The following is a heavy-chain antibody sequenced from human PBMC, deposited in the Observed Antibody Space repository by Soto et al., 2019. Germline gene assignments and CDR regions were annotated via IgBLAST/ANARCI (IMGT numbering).Heavy chain of an antibody. Sequence: QVQLVQSGAEVKKPGSSVKVSCKASGGTFSSYTISWVRQAPGQGLEWMGGIIPMFDTANYAQKFQGRVTITTDKSSXTAYMELRSLRSEDTAVYYCARSYYYDNRGYDDKYYYGMDVWGQGTTVTVSS. J-gene: IGHJ6*02. CDR1: GGTFSSYT. CDR3: ARSYYYDNRGYDDKYYYGMDV. V-gene: IGHV1-69*05. D-gene: IGHD3-22*01. CDR2: IIPMFDTA.